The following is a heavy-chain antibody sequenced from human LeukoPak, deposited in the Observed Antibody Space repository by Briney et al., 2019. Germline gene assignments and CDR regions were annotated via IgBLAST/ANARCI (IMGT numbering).Heavy chain of an antibody. V-gene: IGHV4-34*01. CDR2: INHSGST. CDR1: GGSFSGYY. Sequence: SETLSLTCAVYGGSFSGYYWSWIRQPPGKGLEWIGEINHSGSTNYNPSLKSRVTISVDTSKNQFSLKLSSVTAADTAVYYCASSQYSSGWSEWFDPWGQGTLATVPS. D-gene: IGHD6-19*01. CDR3: ASSQYSSGWSEWFDP. J-gene: IGHJ5*02.